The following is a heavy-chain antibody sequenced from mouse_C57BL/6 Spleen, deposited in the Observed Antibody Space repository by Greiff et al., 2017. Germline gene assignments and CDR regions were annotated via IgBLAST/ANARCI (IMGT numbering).Heavy chain of an antibody. CDR1: GYTFTDYY. Sequence: VKLMESGAELVRPGASVKLSCKASGYTFTDYYINWVKQRPGQGLEWIARIYPGSGNTYYNEKFKGKATLTAEKSSSTAYMQLSSLTSEDSAVYFCAVPMVTTGYYAMDYWGQGTSVTVSS. V-gene: IGHV1-76*01. CDR3: AVPMVTTGYYAMDY. D-gene: IGHD2-2*01. J-gene: IGHJ4*01. CDR2: IYPGSGNT.